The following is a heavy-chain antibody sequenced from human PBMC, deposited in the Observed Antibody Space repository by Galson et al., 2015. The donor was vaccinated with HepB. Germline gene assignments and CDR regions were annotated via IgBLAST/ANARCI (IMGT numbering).Heavy chain of an antibody. CDR3: ARDLDSGPNRFDY. Sequence: CAISGDSVSSSSAARTWIRQSPSRGLEWLGRTNYKSKWSYDYAVSVQSRITVNPDTSKNQFSLQLNSVTPEDTAVYYCARDLDSGPNRFDYGGHGTLVTISS. CDR2: TNYKSKWSY. J-gene: IGHJ4*01. D-gene: IGHD3/OR15-3a*01. V-gene: IGHV6-1*01. CDR1: GDSVSSSSAA.